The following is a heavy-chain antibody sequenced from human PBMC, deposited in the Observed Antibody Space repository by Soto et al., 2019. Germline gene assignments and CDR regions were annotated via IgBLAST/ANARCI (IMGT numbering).Heavy chain of an antibody. CDR3: ARVVITMIRGVIHSSWFDP. D-gene: IGHD3-10*01. CDR1: GGSISSYY. J-gene: IGHJ5*02. V-gene: IGHV4-59*01. Sequence: PSETLSLTCIVSGGSISSYYWSWIRQPPGKGLEWIGYIYYTGSTNYNPSLKSRVTISVDTSKNQFSLKLSSVTAADTAVYYCARVVITMIRGVIHSSWFDPWGQGTLVTVSS. CDR2: IYYTGST.